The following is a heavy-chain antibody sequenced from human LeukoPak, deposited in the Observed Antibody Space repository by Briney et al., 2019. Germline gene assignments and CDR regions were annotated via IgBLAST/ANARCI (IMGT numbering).Heavy chain of an antibody. CDR3: ARDFYSSGWVEY. V-gene: IGHV3-53*01. Sequence: GGTLRLSCAASGFTVSNNYMSWVRQAPGKGLEWVSVIYSGGSTYYADSVKGRFTISRDNSKNTLYLQMNSLRAEDTAVYYCARDFYSSGWVEYWGQGTLVTVSS. D-gene: IGHD6-19*01. J-gene: IGHJ4*02. CDR2: IYSGGST. CDR1: GFTVSNNY.